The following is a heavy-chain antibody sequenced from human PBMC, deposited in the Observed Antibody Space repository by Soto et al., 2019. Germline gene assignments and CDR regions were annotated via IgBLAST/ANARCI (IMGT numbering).Heavy chain of an antibody. CDR3: ARDHDAWRSSTSRMDV. V-gene: IGHV1-69*01. CDR2: IIPIFGTA. D-gene: IGHD2-2*01. J-gene: IGHJ6*02. CDR1: GGTFSSYA. Sequence: QVQLVQSGAEVKKPGSSVKVSCKASGGTFSSYAISWARQAPGQGLEWMGGIIPIFGTANYAQKFQGRVTITADESTSTAYMELSSLRSEDTAVYYCARDHDAWRSSTSRMDVWGQGTTVTVSS.